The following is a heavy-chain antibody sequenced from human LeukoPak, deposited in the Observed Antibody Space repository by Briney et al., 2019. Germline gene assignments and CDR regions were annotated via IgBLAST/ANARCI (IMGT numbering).Heavy chain of an antibody. Sequence: SETLSLTCTVSSGSISSFYWSWIRQPPGKGLEWIGYIYYSGSTNYNPPLKSRVTISVDTSKNQFSLRLTSVTAADTAVYYCARAGYCSGASCYSSLRYYYDMDVWGQGTTVTVSS. V-gene: IGHV4-59*01. CDR3: ARAGYCSGASCYSSLRYYYDMDV. CDR2: IYYSGST. CDR1: SGSISSFY. D-gene: IGHD2-15*01. J-gene: IGHJ6*02.